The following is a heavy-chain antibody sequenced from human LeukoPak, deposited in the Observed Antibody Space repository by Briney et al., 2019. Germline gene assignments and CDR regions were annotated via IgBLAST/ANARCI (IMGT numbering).Heavy chain of an antibody. V-gene: IGHV1-24*01. CDR3: TIYLPGFCSGGTCYSSFDS. Sequence: ASVKVSCKVSGYTLTELSMHWVRQAPGKGLEWMGGFDPEDGERIYAQKFQGRVTMTEDTSTETAYMELSSLRSEDAAVYYCTIYLPGFCSGGTCYSSFDSWGQGTLVTVSS. J-gene: IGHJ4*02. CDR2: FDPEDGER. CDR1: GYTLTELS. D-gene: IGHD2-15*01.